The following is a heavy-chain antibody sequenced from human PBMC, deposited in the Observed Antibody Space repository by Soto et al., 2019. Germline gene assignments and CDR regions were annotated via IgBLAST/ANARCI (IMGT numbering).Heavy chain of an antibody. V-gene: IGHV1-69*01. CDR2: IIPISGTA. CDR1: GGTFSSYA. D-gene: IGHD2-2*01. CDR3: ARSQGSSTSLEIYYYYYYGMDV. Sequence: QVQLVQSGAEVKKPGSSVKVSCKASGGTFSSYAISWVRQAPGQGLEWMGGIIPISGTANYEQKFQGRVTIPADESPSTAYMELRSLRSEDTAVYYCARSQGSSTSLEIYYYYYYGMDVWGQGTTVTVSS. J-gene: IGHJ6*02.